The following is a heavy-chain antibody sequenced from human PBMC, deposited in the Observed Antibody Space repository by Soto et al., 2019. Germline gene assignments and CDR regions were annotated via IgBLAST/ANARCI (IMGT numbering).Heavy chain of an antibody. Sequence: GASVKVSCKASGYTFTSYGISWVRQAPGQGLEWMGWISAYNGNTNYAQKLQGRVTMTTDTSTSTAYMELRSLRSDDTAVYYCARDKEGYCISTSCFYYYYGMDVWGQGTTVTVSS. CDR2: ISAYNGNT. CDR3: ARDKEGYCISTSCFYYYYGMDV. CDR1: GYTFTSYG. D-gene: IGHD2-2*01. J-gene: IGHJ6*02. V-gene: IGHV1-18*01.